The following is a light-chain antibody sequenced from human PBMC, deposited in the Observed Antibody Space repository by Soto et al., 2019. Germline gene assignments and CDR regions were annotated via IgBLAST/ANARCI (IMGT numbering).Light chain of an antibody. CDR3: HQYNNWPRT. V-gene: IGKV3-15*01. Sequence: EPVMTQSPATLSVSPGEGATLSCRVGQSINRNLAWYQQKPGQAPRLLIYGASTRAAGIPARFSGSGSGTDFTLTISSLQSDDFALYYCHQYNNWPRTYGQGTKVYIK. J-gene: IGKJ1*01. CDR2: GAS. CDR1: QSINRN.